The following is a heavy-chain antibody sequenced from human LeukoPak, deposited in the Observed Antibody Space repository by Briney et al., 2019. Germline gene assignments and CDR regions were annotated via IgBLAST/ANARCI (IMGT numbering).Heavy chain of an antibody. J-gene: IGHJ4*02. CDR1: GFTFSSYS. V-gene: IGHV3-21*01. CDR3: ASALGYCSGGSCRDY. Sequence: GGSLRLSCAASGFTFSSYSMNWVRQAPGKGLEWVSSISSSSTYKYYADSVKGRFTISRDNAKNSLYLQMNSLRAEDTAVYYCASALGYCSGGSCRDYWGQGTLVTVSS. CDR2: ISSSSTYK. D-gene: IGHD2-15*01.